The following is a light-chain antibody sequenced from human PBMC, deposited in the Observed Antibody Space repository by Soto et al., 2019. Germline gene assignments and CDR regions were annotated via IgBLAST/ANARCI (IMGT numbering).Light chain of an antibody. V-gene: IGLV2-23*01. CDR1: SSDVGSYNL. J-gene: IGLJ1*01. CDR2: EGS. CDR3: CSYAGSSTFYV. Sequence: QSVLPQPASVSGSPGQSITISCTGTSSDVGSYNLVSWYQQHPGKAPKLMIYEGSKRPSGVSNRFSGSKSGNTASLTISGLQAEDEADYYCCSYAGSSTFYVFGPGTKLTVL.